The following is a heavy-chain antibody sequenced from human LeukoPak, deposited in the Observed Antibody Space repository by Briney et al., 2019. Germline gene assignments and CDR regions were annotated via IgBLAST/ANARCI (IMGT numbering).Heavy chain of an antibody. J-gene: IGHJ6*02. Sequence: GGSLRLSCAASGFTFSSYAMSWVRQAPGKGLEWVSAISGSGGSTYYADSVKGRFTISRDNSKNTLYLQMNSLRAEDTAVYYCAKAGPYYDFWSGYYLALGGDYGMDVWGQGTTVTVSS. CDR3: AKAGPYYDFWSGYYLALGGDYGMDV. CDR2: ISGSGGST. D-gene: IGHD3-3*01. CDR1: GFTFSSYA. V-gene: IGHV3-23*01.